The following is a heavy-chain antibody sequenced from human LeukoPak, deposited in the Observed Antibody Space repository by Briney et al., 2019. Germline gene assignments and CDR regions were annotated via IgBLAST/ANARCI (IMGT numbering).Heavy chain of an antibody. V-gene: IGHV4-59*01. D-gene: IGHD1/OR15-1a*01. CDR1: DDSITMYY. Sequence: ASETLSLTCSVSDDSITMYYWTWIRQPPGKGLEWIGYVDHTGSTNFNPSLNGRVSISRDTTKNLFSLRLRSVTAADTAVYYCARHMTPPGTRGFDYWGQGTLVTVSS. CDR2: VDHTGST. J-gene: IGHJ4*02. CDR3: ARHMTPPGTRGFDY.